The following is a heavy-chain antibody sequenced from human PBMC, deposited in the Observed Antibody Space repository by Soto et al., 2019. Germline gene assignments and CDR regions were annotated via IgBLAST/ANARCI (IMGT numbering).Heavy chain of an antibody. J-gene: IGHJ4*02. CDR1: GFTFSSYA. CDR2: ISGSGGST. D-gene: IGHD5-12*01. CDR3: AKSIVASLGDDY. Sequence: EVQLLESGGGLVQPGGSLRLSCAASGFTFSSYAMSWVRQAPGKELEWVSAISGSGGSTYYADSAKGRFTISRDNSKNTLYLQMNSLRAEDTAVYYCAKSIVASLGDDYWGQGTLVTVSS. V-gene: IGHV3-23*01.